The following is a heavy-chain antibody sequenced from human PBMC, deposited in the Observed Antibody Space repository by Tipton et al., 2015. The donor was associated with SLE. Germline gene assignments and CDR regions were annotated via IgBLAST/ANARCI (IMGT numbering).Heavy chain of an antibody. Sequence: TLSLTCTVSGGSISSHYWSWVRQPPGKGLEWIGYIYYRGNTKYNPSLNSRVTISLDTSRTQFSLKLSSVTAADTAVYYCARDGRGYCDNSGCSEYHWFDPWGQGTLVTVSS. CDR2: IYYRGNT. V-gene: IGHV4-59*11. D-gene: IGHD2-15*01. J-gene: IGHJ5*02. CDR1: GGSISSHY. CDR3: ARDGRGYCDNSGCSEYHWFDP.